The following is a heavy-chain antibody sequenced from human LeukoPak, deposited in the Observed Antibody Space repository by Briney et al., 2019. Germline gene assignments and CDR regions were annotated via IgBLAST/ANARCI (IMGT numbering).Heavy chain of an antibody. V-gene: IGHV3-23*01. CDR3: AKDDSSGYYYPFDY. CDR2: ISGSGGST. CDR1: GFTFSSYA. D-gene: IGHD3-22*01. J-gene: IGHJ4*02. Sequence: GGSLRLSCGASGFTFSSYAMSWVRQAPGKGLEWVSAISGSGGSTYYADSVKGRFTISRDNSKNTLYLQMNSLRAEDTAVYYCAKDDSSGYYYPFDYWGQGTLVTVSS.